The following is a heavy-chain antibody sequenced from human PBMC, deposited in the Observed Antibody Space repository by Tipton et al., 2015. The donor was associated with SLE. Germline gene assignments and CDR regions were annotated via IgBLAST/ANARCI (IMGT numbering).Heavy chain of an antibody. D-gene: IGHD3-10*01. CDR2: IYYSGST. CDR3: ARGDAGRSDY. J-gene: IGHJ4*02. CDR1: GYSISSGYY. V-gene: IGHV4-38-2*01. Sequence: TLFLTCAVSGYSISSGYYWGWIRQPPGKGLEWIGSIYYSGSTYYNPSLKSRVTISVDTSKNQFSLKLSSVTAADTAVYYCARGDAGRSDYWGQGTLVTVSS.